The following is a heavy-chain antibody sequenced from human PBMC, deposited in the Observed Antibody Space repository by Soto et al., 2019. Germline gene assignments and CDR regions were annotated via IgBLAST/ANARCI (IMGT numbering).Heavy chain of an antibody. D-gene: IGHD3-22*01. CDR2: IYWDDDK. CDR1: GFSLSTTGVG. CDR3: VHLTYDSRGHYGMDV. V-gene: IGHV2-5*02. Sequence: QITLKESGPTLVKPTQTLTLTCTFSGFSLSTTGVGVAWIRQPPGKALEWLALIYWDDDKRYRPSLKSRLTITKDTSKNQVVVTMTNMDPVDTATYYCVHLTYDSRGHYGMDVWGQGTTVTVSS. J-gene: IGHJ6*02.